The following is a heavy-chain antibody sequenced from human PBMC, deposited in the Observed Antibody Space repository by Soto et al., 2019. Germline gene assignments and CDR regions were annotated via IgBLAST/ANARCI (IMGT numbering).Heavy chain of an antibody. J-gene: IGHJ3*02. V-gene: IGHV1-69*10. CDR3: ARDRRGGYCGGDCYAFDI. CDR2: IIPTLGIS. Sequence: ASVKVSCKASGGTFSSYAISWVRQAPGQGLEWMGGIIPTLGISNYAQKFQGRVTFTADKSTSTAYMELSSLRSEDTAVYYCARDRRGGYCGGDCYAFDIWGQGTMVTVSS. CDR1: GGTFSSYA. D-gene: IGHD2-21*02.